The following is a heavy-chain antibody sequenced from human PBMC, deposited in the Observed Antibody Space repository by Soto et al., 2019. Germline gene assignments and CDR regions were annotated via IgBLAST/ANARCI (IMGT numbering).Heavy chain of an antibody. CDR2: IYYSGST. V-gene: IGHV4-39*01. J-gene: IGHJ3*02. CDR1: SGSISSSSYY. CDR3: ATLRENGVVILFPWRGDTFDI. D-gene: IGHD3-3*01. Sequence: ASETLSLTCTVSSGSISSSSYYWGWIRQPPGKGLEWIGSIYYSGSTYYNPSLKSRVTISVDTSKNQFSLKLSSVTAADTAVYYCATLRENGVVILFPWRGDTFDIWGQGTMVTVSS.